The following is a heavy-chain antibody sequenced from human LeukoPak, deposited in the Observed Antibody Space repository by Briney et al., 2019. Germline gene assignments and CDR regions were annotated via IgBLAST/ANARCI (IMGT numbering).Heavy chain of an antibody. CDR2: ISAYNGNT. J-gene: IGHJ5*02. CDR3: AREFYYYDSSGYGYPWFDP. Sequence: ASVKVSYKASGYTFTSYGISWVRQAPGQGLEWMGWISAYNGNTNYAQKLQGRVTMTTDTSTSTAYMELRGLRSDDTAVYYCAREFYYYDSSGYGYPWFDPWGQGTLATVSS. V-gene: IGHV1-18*01. CDR1: GYTFTSYG. D-gene: IGHD3-22*01.